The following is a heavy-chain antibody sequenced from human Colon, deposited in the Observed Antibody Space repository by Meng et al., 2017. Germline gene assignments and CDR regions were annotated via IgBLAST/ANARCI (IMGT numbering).Heavy chain of an antibody. CDR2: ISGSGAST. J-gene: IGHJ4*02. D-gene: IGHD1-26*01. Sequence: GESLKIFCAASGFTFGSYTLTWVRQAPGKGLEWVSTISGSGASTYSADSVKGRFTISRDNSKNTLYLQMNSLRVEDMALYYCTKDLVGATSWGQGTLVTVSS. V-gene: IGHV3-23*01. CDR3: TKDLVGATS. CDR1: GFTFGSYT.